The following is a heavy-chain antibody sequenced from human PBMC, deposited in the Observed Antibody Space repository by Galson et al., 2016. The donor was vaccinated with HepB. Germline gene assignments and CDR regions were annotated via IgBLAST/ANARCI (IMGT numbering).Heavy chain of an antibody. CDR1: GSSFTNYW. J-gene: IGHJ4*02. V-gene: IGHV5-51*01. Sequence: QSGAEVTKPGESLKISCKGSGSSFTNYWIGWVRQMPGKGLEWMGIIYPDDSDTRYSPSFQGQVTISADKSISTAYLQWSSLKAADTAMYYCARPGYDCNSTRCYADGSDEDSMGYWGQGTLVTVSS. D-gene: IGHD2-2*01. CDR2: IYPDDSDT. CDR3: ARPGYDCNSTRCYADGSDEDSMGY.